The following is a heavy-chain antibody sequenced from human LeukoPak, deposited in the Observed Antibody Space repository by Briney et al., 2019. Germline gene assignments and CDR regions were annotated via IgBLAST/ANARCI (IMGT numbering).Heavy chain of an antibody. V-gene: IGHV3-9*01. D-gene: IGHD3-22*01. CDR2: VSWNSCSI. CDR3: AKAIPARQKYYYDSSGSAFDI. Sequence: PDRSLRLSCAASGFTLDDYAMHWDRQAPGKGRDGVSGVSWNSCSIVYADSVKGRFTISRDNAKNSLYLQMNSLRAEDTPLYYCAKAIPARQKYYYDSSGSAFDIWGQGTMVTVSS. CDR1: GFTLDDYA. J-gene: IGHJ3*02.